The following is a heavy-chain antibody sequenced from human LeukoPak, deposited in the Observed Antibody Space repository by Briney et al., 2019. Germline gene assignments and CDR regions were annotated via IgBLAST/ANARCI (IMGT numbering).Heavy chain of an antibody. J-gene: IGHJ4*02. CDR2: INPSGGST. V-gene: IGHV1-46*01. Sequence: ASVKVSCKASGYTFTSYYMHWVRQAPGQGLEWMGIINPSGGSTSYAQKFQGRVTMTRDTSTSTVYMELSSLRSEDTAVYYCARSGIRFADTMIWFGDSWGQGALVTVSS. CDR1: GYTFTSYY. CDR3: ARSGIRFADTMIWFGDS. D-gene: IGHD3-10*01.